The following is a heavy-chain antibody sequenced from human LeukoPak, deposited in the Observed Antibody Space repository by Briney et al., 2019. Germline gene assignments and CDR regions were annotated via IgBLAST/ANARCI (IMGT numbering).Heavy chain of an antibody. CDR3: ARDWYYYDSSGYLDY. V-gene: IGHV1-2*06. D-gene: IGHD3-22*01. J-gene: IGHJ4*02. CDR1: GYTFTGYY. CDR2: INPNSGGT. Sequence: ASVKVSCKASGYTFTGYYMHWVRQAPGQGLEWMGRINPNSGGTNYAQKFQGRVTMTRDTSISTAYMELSRLRSDDTAVYYCARDWYYYDSSGYLDYWGQGTLVTVSS.